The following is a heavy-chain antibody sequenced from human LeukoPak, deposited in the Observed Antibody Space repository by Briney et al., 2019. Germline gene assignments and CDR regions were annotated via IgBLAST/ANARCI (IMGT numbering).Heavy chain of an antibody. CDR1: GYTFTGYY. D-gene: IGHD6-13*01. V-gene: IGHV1-2*02. CDR2: INPNSGGT. CDR3: ARQAAAAGAFFDY. Sequence: GASVTVSCKASGYTFTGYYMHWVRQAPGQGLEWMGWINPNSGGTNYAQKFQGRVTMTRDTSISTAYMELSRLRSDDTAVYYCARQAAAAGAFFDYWGQGTLVTVSS. J-gene: IGHJ4*02.